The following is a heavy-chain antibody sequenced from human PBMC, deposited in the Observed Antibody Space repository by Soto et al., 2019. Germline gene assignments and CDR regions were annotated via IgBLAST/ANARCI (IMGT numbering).Heavy chain of an antibody. V-gene: IGHV4-31*03. Sequence: SETLSLTCTVSGGSISSGGYYWSWIRQHPGKGLEWIGYIYHSGSTYYNPSLKSRVTISVDTSKNQFSLKLSSVTAADTAVYYCARHTYSWAGNWFDPWGQGNLVTVSS. D-gene: IGHD4-4*01. CDR1: GGSISSGGYY. CDR2: IYHSGST. J-gene: IGHJ5*02. CDR3: ARHTYSWAGNWFDP.